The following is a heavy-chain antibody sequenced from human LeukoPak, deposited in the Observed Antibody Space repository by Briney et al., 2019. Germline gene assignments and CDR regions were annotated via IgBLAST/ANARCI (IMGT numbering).Heavy chain of an antibody. D-gene: IGHD6-19*01. CDR2: INHSGST. J-gene: IGHJ4*02. CDR3: ARRYSSGWLGK. V-gene: IGHV4-34*01. Sequence: SETLSLTCAVYGGSFSGYYWSWIRQPPGKGLEWIGEINHSGSTNYNPSLKSRVTISVDTSKNQFSLKLSSVTAADTAVYYCARRYSSGWLGKWGQGTLVTVSS. CDR1: GGSFSGYY.